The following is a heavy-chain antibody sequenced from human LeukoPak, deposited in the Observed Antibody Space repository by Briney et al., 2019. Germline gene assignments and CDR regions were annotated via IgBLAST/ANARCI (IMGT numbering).Heavy chain of an antibody. CDR2: IIPIFGTA. V-gene: IGHV1-69*13. CDR3: ARDRRYCSSTSCSSTDY. CDR1: GGTFSSYA. J-gene: IGHJ4*02. D-gene: IGHD2-2*01. Sequence: GASVKVSCKASGGTFSSYAISWVRQAPGQGLEWMGGIIPIFGTANYAQKFQGRVTITADESTSTAYMELSSLRSEDTAVYYCARDRRYCSSTSCSSTDYWGQGTLVTVSS.